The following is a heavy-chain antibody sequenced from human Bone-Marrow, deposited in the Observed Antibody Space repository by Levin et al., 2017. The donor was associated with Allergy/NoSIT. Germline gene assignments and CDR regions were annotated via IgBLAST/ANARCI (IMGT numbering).Heavy chain of an antibody. CDR1: GFDFNTND. J-gene: IGHJ6*02. D-gene: IGHD6-19*01. CDR2: ISGNSHYV. Sequence: GGSLRLSCRGSGFDFNTNDMNWVRQAPGQGPEWVSSISGNSHYVYYADSVKGRFSISRDNAKNSMFLHMNSLRVEDTAVYYCAKSQGRSGWSYYYYGMDVWGRGTTLTVSS. CDR3: AKSQGRSGWSYYYYGMDV. V-gene: IGHV3-21*06.